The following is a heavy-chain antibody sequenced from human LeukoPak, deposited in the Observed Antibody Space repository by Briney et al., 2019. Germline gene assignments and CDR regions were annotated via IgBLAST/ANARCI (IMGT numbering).Heavy chain of an antibody. J-gene: IGHJ4*02. CDR2: ISFDGNDK. D-gene: IGHD3-16*01. Sequence: GGSLRLSCAASGFTFRSYGMHWVRQAPGKGLKWLAAISFDGNDKHYADSVKGRFTISRDNSMNTLYLQMNSLSSEDTAMYFCAKDHLRLDDYFDQWGQGSLVTVSS. V-gene: IGHV3-30*18. CDR3: AKDHLRLDDYFDQ. CDR1: GFTFRSYG.